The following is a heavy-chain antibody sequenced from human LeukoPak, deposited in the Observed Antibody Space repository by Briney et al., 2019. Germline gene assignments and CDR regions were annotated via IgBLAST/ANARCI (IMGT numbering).Heavy chain of an antibody. D-gene: IGHD4-17*01. J-gene: IGHJ4*02. CDR3: ARDVTTVTTRTHFDY. Sequence: ASVKVSCKASGYTFTSYYMHWVRQAPGQGLEWLGIINPSGGSTSYAQKFQGRVTMTRDTSTSTVYMELSSLRSEDTAVYYCARDVTTVTTRTHFDYWGQGTLVTVSS. CDR1: GYTFTSYY. V-gene: IGHV1-46*01. CDR2: INPSGGST.